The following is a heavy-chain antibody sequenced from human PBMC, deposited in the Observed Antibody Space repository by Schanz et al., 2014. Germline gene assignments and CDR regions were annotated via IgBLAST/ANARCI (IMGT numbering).Heavy chain of an antibody. CDR2: ISPNSGTA. Sequence: QVQLVQSGAEVKKPGASVKVSCKASGYPLTGYHMHWVRQATGQGIEWMERISPNSGTAYYAHKLRGRVTLTRDTSSSTAYRELTRLTSDDTAFYHCVILPRDNSALGPWGQGTLVNGSS. J-gene: IGHJ5*02. CDR1: GYPLTGYH. D-gene: IGHD6-25*01. V-gene: IGHV1-2*06. CDR3: VILPRDNSALGP.